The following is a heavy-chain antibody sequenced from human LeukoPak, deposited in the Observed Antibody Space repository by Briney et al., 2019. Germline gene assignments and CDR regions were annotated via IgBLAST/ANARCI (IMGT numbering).Heavy chain of an antibody. CDR1: GYTFTGYY. CDR2: INPNSGGT. D-gene: IGHD3-22*01. J-gene: IGHJ3*02. V-gene: IGHV1-2*02. CDR3: AREMVMGIDSSGSGDAFDI. Sequence: ASVKVSCKASGYTFTGYYMHWVRQAPGQGLEWMGWINPNSGGTNYAQKFRGRVTMTRDTSISTAYMELSRLRSDDTAVYYCAREMVMGIDSSGSGDAFDIWGQGTMVTVSS.